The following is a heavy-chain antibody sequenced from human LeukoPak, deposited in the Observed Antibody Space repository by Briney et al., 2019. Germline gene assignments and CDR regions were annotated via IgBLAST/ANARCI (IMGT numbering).Heavy chain of an antibody. D-gene: IGHD5/OR15-5a*01. J-gene: IGHJ4*02. CDR1: GFIFSKYV. CDR2: ICSSGGTT. CDR3: AQHVSTPSPRFDY. V-gene: IGHV3-23*01. Sequence: PGGSLRLSCAASGFIFSKYVMSWVRQAPGKGLEWVSGICSSGGTTYYADSVRGRFTISRDNSKNTLYLQMKSLRAEDTALYYCAQHVSTPSPRFDYWGQGALVTVSS.